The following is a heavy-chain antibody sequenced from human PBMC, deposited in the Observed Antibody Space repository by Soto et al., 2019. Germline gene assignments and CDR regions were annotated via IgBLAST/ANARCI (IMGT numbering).Heavy chain of an antibody. CDR1: GYSFTSYW. CDR3: ARNEADTAIENGMDV. D-gene: IGHD5-18*01. J-gene: IGHJ6*02. V-gene: IGHV5-51*01. Sequence: GESLKICCKGSGYSFTSYWIGWVRQMPGKGLEWMGIIYPGDSDTRYSPSFQGQVTISADKSISTAYLQWSSLKASDTAMHYCARNEADTAIENGMDVWGQGTTVTVSS. CDR2: IYPGDSDT.